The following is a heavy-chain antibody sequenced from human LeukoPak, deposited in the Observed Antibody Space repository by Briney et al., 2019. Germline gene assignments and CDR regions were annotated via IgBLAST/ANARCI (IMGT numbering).Heavy chain of an antibody. CDR3: ARDGGGYSYAWFDP. V-gene: IGHV4-34*01. J-gene: IGHJ5*02. Sequence: PSETLSLTCAVYGGSFSGYYWSWIRQPPGKGLEWIGEINHSGSTNYNPSLKSRVTISVDTSKNQFSLKLSPVTAADTAVYYCARDGGGYSYAWFDPWGQGTLVTVSS. D-gene: IGHD5-18*01. CDR1: GGSFSGYY. CDR2: INHSGST.